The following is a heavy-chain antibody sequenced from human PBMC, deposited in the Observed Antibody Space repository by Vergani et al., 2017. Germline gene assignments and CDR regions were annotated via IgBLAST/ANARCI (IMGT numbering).Heavy chain of an antibody. CDR3: ARDLRLLYKRFDP. V-gene: IGHV3-33*01. CDR2: TWYDGNNK. D-gene: IGHD5-12*01. Sequence: QVQLVESGGGVVQPGRSLRLSCAASGFTFNQYGMHWVRQAPGKGLEWVAVTWYDGNNKQYADSVKGRFTISRVNSKSTMYLQINSLRDEDTGVYYCARDLRLLYKRFDPWGKGTLVTVSS. J-gene: IGHJ5*02. CDR1: GFTFNQYG.